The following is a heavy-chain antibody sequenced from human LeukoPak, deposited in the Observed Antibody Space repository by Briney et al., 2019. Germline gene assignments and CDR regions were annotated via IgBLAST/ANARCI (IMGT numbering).Heavy chain of an antibody. D-gene: IGHD6-13*01. Sequence: SETLSLTCTVSGGSISSYYWSWIRQPPGKGLEWIGYIYYSGTTNYNPSLKSRVTIPVDTSKNQFSLKLSSVTAADTAVYYCARGVYIAAAQYGYWGQGTLVTVSS. CDR1: GGSISSYY. J-gene: IGHJ4*02. CDR2: IYYSGTT. V-gene: IGHV4-59*01. CDR3: ARGVYIAAAQYGY.